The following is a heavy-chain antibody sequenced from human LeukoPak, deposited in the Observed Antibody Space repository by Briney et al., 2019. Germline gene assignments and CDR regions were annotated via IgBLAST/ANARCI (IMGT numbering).Heavy chain of an antibody. CDR3: AHRTTTAVTGFFDY. CDR1: GFSLRTSGVG. Sequence: ESGPTLFKPTQTLTLTCTFSGFSLRTSGVGVGWIRQPPGKALDWVALIYWDDDKRYIPSLKSRLTITEDSTKNQVVRTMNNMDTVDTATYYCAHRTTTAVTGFFDYWGQGTLVTVSS. V-gene: IGHV2-5*02. J-gene: IGHJ4*02. CDR2: IYWDDDK. D-gene: IGHD6-19*01.